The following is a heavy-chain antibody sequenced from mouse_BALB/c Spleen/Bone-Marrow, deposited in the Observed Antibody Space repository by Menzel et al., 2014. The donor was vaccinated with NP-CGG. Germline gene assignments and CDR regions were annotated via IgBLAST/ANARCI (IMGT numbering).Heavy chain of an antibody. CDR3: ARGNPLYAMDY. CDR2: IKPSTGYT. V-gene: IGHV1-7*01. D-gene: IGHD2-1*01. Sequence: QVQLQQSGAELAKPGASVKMSCKASGYTFTSYWMHWVKQRPGQGLEWIGYIKPSTGYTDYNQKFNDKATLTADKSSSTAYMQLSSLTSKDSAVYYCARGNPLYAMDYWGQGTSVTVSS. CDR1: GYTFTSYW. J-gene: IGHJ4*01.